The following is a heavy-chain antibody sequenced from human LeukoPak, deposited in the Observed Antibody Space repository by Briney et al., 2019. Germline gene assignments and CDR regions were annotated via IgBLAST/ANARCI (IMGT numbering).Heavy chain of an antibody. CDR1: GFTFSSYA. Sequence: GGSLRLSCAASGFTFSSYAMHWVRQAPGKGLEYVSAISSNGGSTYYANSVKGRFTISRDNSKNTLYLQMNSLRAEDTAVYYCARHTYGSGIIDYWGQGTLVTVSS. J-gene: IGHJ4*02. CDR3: ARHTYGSGIIDY. D-gene: IGHD3-10*01. CDR2: ISSNGGST. V-gene: IGHV3-64*01.